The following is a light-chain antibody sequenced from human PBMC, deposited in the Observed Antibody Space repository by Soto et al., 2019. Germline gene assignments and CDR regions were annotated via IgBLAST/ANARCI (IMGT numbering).Light chain of an antibody. CDR1: QSVNIY. V-gene: IGKV3D-15*01. CDR2: GAS. CDR3: QQRNIWPPVT. Sequence: EIVMTQSPATLSVSPGERATLSCRASQSVNIYLAWYQQKPGQAPRLLIFGASYRATGIPARFSGSGSGTEFNLTISSLQSEDSAVYYCQQRNIWPPVTFGQGTRLEIK. J-gene: IGKJ5*01.